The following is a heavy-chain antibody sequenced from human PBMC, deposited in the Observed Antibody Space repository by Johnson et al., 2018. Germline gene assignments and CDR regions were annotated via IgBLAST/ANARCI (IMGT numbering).Heavy chain of an antibody. CDR1: GFIFRDFA. J-gene: IGHJ4*02. Sequence: VQLVQSGGGFVEPGRSLRLSCAASGFIFRDFAMSWFRQAPGRGREWVGFIRSKDYGGTTEYAASVKGRFTISREVSKSIAELQMNSLKTEETAVYYCAKAGVWGGPTVRFEYWGQGTQVTVSS. CDR2: IRSKDYGGTT. CDR3: AKAGVWGGPTVRFEY. D-gene: IGHD1-26*01. V-gene: IGHV3-49*03.